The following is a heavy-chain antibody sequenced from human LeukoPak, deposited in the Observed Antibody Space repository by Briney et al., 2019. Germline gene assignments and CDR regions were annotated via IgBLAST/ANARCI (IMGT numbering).Heavy chain of an antibody. CDR2: IYYSGST. CDR3: ARRVGGYSYNWFDP. D-gene: IGHD5-18*01. V-gene: IGHV4-59*01. J-gene: IGHJ5*02. Sequence: SETLSLTCTVSGGSISSYYWSWIRQPPGKGLEWIGYIYYSGSTNYNPSLKSRVTISVDTSKNQFSLKLSSVTAADTAVYYCARRVGGYSYNWFDPWGQGTLVTVSS. CDR1: GGSISSYY.